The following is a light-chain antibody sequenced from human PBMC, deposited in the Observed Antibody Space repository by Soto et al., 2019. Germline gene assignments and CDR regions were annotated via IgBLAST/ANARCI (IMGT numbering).Light chain of an antibody. Sequence: EIVMTQSPATLSLSPVEIATLSCRASQSVSSNLAWYQQKPGQAPRLLIYGASTRATGIPARFSGSGSGTEFTLTISSLQSEDFAVYYCQQYNNWPPWTFGQGTKVDIK. CDR1: QSVSSN. J-gene: IGKJ1*01. CDR2: GAS. CDR3: QQYNNWPPWT. V-gene: IGKV3-15*01.